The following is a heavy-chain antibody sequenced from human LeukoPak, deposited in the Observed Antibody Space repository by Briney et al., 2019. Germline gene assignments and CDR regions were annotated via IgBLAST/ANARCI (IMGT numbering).Heavy chain of an antibody. CDR1: GFTVSSNY. CDR3: ARDLPVLRFLEWLLGATFDI. V-gene: IGHV3-30-3*01. CDR2: ISYDGNKI. D-gene: IGHD3-3*01. Sequence: GGSLRLSCAASGFTVSSNYMIWVRQAPGKGLEWVTLISYDGNKIYYAGSVKGRFTISRDNSKNTLYLQMNSLRAEDTAVYYCARDLPVLRFLEWLLGATFDIWGQGTMVTVSS. J-gene: IGHJ3*02.